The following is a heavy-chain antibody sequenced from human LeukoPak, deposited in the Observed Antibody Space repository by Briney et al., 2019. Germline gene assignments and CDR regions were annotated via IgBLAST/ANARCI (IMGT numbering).Heavy chain of an antibody. Sequence: GWSLRLSCAASRFTFSSYAMSWVRQAPGRGLEWVSAIRVSVGSTYYAESVKGRFTISRDNTKNTMYLQMNRVRAEDMGVYDCANDQGGSGYYYVPVDYWGQGTLVTVSS. CDR1: RFTFSSYA. CDR2: IRVSVGST. V-gene: IGHV3-23*01. D-gene: IGHD3-22*01. J-gene: IGHJ4*02. CDR3: ANDQGGSGYYYVPVDY.